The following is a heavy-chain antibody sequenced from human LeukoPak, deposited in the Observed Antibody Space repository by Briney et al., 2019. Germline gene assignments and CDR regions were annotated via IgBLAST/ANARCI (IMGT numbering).Heavy chain of an antibody. J-gene: IGHJ5*02. Sequence: SVKVPCKASGGTFSSYAISWVRQAPGQGLEWMGGIIPIFGTANYAQKFQGRVTITADESTSTAYMELSSLRSEDTAVYYCARGPYSSSWYRNWFDPWGQGTLVTVSS. D-gene: IGHD6-13*01. CDR3: ARGPYSSSWYRNWFDP. V-gene: IGHV1-69*13. CDR2: IIPIFGTA. CDR1: GGTFSSYA.